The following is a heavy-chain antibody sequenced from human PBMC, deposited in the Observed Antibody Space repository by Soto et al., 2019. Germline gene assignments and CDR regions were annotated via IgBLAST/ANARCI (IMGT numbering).Heavy chain of an antibody. D-gene: IGHD4-17*01. J-gene: IGHJ4*02. CDR2: ISGYSGNA. V-gene: IGHV1-18*04. CDR3: AKRTSGTTWGESDY. CDR1: GYIFSDYC. Sequence: QVQVMQYGAEVKKPGDSVKVSCKTSGYIFSDYCINWVRQAPGQGLEWMGWISGYSGNANLAQKFQGRVTMTTDKSTRTAYMELRRLRSDDTAVYYCAKRTSGTTWGESDYWGQGTLVTVSS.